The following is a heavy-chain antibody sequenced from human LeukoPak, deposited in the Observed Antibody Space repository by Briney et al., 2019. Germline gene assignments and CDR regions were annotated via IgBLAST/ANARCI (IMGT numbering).Heavy chain of an antibody. V-gene: IGHV3-74*01. Sequence: GGSLRLSCAASGFTFSSYWKHWVRQAPGKGLVWVSRINSDGSSTSYADSVKGRFTISRDNAKNTLYLQMNSLRAEDTAVYYCARGSEYGDYVDYWGQGTLVTVSS. CDR3: ARGSEYGDYVDY. CDR2: INSDGSST. CDR1: GFTFSSYW. J-gene: IGHJ4*02. D-gene: IGHD4-17*01.